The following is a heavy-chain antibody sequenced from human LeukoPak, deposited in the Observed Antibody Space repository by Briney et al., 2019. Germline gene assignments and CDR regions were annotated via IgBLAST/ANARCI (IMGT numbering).Heavy chain of an antibody. D-gene: IGHD5-12*01. V-gene: IGHV3-15*01. Sequence: GGSLRLSCAASGFTFSNAWMNWVRQAPGKGLEWVGRIKSKPDGGKTDCAAPVEGRFTISREDAKNTMYLPINSLKTQETTVSHSTTVGPDYSYFRGQGTKVTVSS. J-gene: IGHJ3*01. CDR3: TTVGPDYSYF. CDR1: GFTFSNAW. CDR2: IKSKPDGGKT.